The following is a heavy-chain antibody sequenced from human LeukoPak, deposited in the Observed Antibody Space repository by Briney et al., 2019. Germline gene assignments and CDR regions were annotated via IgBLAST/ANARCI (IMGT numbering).Heavy chain of an antibody. J-gene: IGHJ5*02. CDR2: INHSGST. CDR3: ARGPYYDFWSGPRGWFDP. CDR1: GGSFSGYY. V-gene: IGHV4-34*01. Sequence: KTSETLSLTCAVYGGSFSGYYWSWIRQPPGKGLEWIGEINHSGSTNYNPSLKSRVTISVDTSKNQFSLKLSSVTAADTAVYYCARGPYYDFWSGPRGWFDPWGQGTLVTVSS. D-gene: IGHD3-3*01.